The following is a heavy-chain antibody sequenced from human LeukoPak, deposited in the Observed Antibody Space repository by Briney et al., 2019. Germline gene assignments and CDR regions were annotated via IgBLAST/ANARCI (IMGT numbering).Heavy chain of an antibody. V-gene: IGHV3-53*01. Sequence: GGSLRLSCTASGLTVSSNCMSWVRQAPGKGLEWVSFIYSGGNTCYADSVRGRFTISRDNSKNTFHLQMNSLRAEDTAVYYCARRAGDYSHPYDYWGQGTLVTVSS. J-gene: IGHJ4*02. CDR2: IYSGGNT. CDR1: GLTVSSNC. CDR3: ARRAGDYSHPYDY. D-gene: IGHD3-22*01.